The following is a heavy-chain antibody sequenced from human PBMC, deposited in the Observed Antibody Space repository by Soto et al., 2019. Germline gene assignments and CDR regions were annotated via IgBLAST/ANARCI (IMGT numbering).Heavy chain of an antibody. CDR1: GFDFTYYA. V-gene: IGHV3-30*18. CDR3: AKDEGVGGTLGLFDY. CDR2: MSSDGSKI. Sequence: QVQLVESGGGAVQPGESLRLSCVASGFDFTYYAMHWVRQAPGKGLESVAVMSSDGSKIHHTDSVKGRFTISRDNSKNTLYLQMISLRKEDTAVYFCAKDEGVGGTLGLFDYWGQGTLVSVSS. D-gene: IGHD1-26*01. J-gene: IGHJ4*02.